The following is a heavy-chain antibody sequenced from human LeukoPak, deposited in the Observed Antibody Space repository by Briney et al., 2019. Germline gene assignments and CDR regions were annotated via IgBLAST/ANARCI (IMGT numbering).Heavy chain of an antibody. CDR1: GGSISSSNW. J-gene: IGHJ6*02. Sequence: SGTLSLTCAVSGGSISSSNWWSWVRQPPGKGLEWIGEIYHSGSTNYNPSLKSRVTISADTSKNQFSLKLSSVTAADTAVYYCARDYAMVDYYYYGMDVWGQGTTVTVSS. CDR3: ARDYAMVDYYYYGMDV. D-gene: IGHD2-8*01. V-gene: IGHV4-4*02. CDR2: IYHSGST.